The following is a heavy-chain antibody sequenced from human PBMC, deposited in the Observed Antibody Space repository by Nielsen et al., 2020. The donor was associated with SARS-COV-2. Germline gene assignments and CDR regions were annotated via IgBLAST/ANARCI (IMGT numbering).Heavy chain of an antibody. D-gene: IGHD3-3*01. J-gene: IGHJ4*02. CDR2: IKQDGSEK. V-gene: IGHV3-7*01. CDR3: ATHSTFWRGDY. CDR1: GFTFSSYW. Sequence: GESLKISCAASGFTFSSYWMSWVRQAPGKGLEWVANIKQDGSEKYYVDSVKGRFTISRDSAKNSLYLQMNSLRAEDTAVYYCATHSTFWRGDYWGQGTLVTVSS.